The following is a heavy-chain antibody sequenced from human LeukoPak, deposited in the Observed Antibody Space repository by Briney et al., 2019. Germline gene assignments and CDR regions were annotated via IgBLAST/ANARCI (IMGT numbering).Heavy chain of an antibody. CDR3: ARDIVVVPAAEAGSI. V-gene: IGHV1-2*02. J-gene: IGHJ4*02. CDR1: GYTFTGYY. D-gene: IGHD2-2*01. CDR2: INPNSGGT. Sequence: ASVKVSCKASGYTFTGYYMHWVRQAPGQGLEWMGWINPNSGGTNYAQKFQGRVTMTRDTSISTAYMELSRLRSDDTAVYYCARDIVVVPAAEAGSIWGQGTLVTVSS.